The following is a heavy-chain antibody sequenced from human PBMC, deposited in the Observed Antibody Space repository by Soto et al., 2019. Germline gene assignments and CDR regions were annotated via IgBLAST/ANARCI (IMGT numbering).Heavy chain of an antibody. V-gene: IGHV3-7*04. J-gene: IGHJ6*02. CDR2: IKQDGREK. Sequence: GGSLRLSCAASGFTFSSYWMSWVRQAPGKGLEGVANIKQDGREKYYVDSVKGRFTISRDNAKNTLYLQMNSLRAEDPEVYYCTRVSGYRYGSAIGDCYYYGMDVWGQGTLVTVSS. CDR1: GFTFSSYW. D-gene: IGHD5-18*01. CDR3: TRVSGYRYGSAIGDCYYYGMDV.